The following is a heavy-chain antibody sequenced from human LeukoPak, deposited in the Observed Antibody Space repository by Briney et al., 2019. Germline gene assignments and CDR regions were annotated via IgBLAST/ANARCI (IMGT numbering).Heavy chain of an antibody. D-gene: IGHD2-15*01. J-gene: IGHJ5*02. Sequence: SETLSLTCTVSGGSISSYYWSWIRQPPGKGLEWIGYIYYSGSTNYNPSLKSRVTISVDTSKNQFSLKLSSVTAADTAVYYCARESGYVGRLDPWGQGTLVTVSS. V-gene: IGHV4-59*01. CDR2: IYYSGST. CDR3: ARESGYVGRLDP. CDR1: GGSISSYY.